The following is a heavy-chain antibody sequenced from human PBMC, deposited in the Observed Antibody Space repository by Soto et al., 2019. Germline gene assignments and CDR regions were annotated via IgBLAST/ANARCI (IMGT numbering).Heavy chain of an antibody. CDR3: VREGMDV. J-gene: IGHJ6*02. V-gene: IGHV1-8*01. CDR2: TNPNSGNT. Sequence: QVQLVQSGAEVKKPGASLKVSCKASGYTFTSYDINWVRQATGQGLEWMVYTNPNSGNTVYAQQFQGRVTMTWDTSISAAYRELSSLRSEDTAVYYFVREGMDVWGQGTTVTVSS. CDR1: GYTFTSYD.